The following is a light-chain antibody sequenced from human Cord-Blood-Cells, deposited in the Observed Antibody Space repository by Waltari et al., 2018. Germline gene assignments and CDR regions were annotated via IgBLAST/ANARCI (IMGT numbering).Light chain of an antibody. J-gene: IGKJ1*01. V-gene: IGKV3-15*01. CDR2: GAS. CDR3: QQYNNWPRT. CDR1: QSVSSN. Sequence: EIVMTQSPATLSVSPGERATLSCRASQSVSSNLAWYQQKPGQAPRLLIYGASTRATGLPARFSGSGSGTEFTLTISSLQSEDFAVDYFQQYNNWPRTFGQGTKVEIK.